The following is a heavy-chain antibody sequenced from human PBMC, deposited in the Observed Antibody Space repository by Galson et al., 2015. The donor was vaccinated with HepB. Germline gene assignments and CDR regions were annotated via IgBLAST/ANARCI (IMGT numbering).Heavy chain of an antibody. V-gene: IGHV3-30*04. CDR1: RFTFSSFA. CDR3: ARAGIVVVPTAPIGGAFVI. CDR2: ISYDGSNK. Sequence: SLRLSCAASRFTFSSFAMHWVRQAPGKGLEWVAVISYDGSNKYYADSVKGRFTISRDNSKNKLYLHMNSLRAEDTAVYYCARAGIVVVPTAPIGGAFVIWGQGTMVTVSS. J-gene: IGHJ3*02. D-gene: IGHD2-2*01.